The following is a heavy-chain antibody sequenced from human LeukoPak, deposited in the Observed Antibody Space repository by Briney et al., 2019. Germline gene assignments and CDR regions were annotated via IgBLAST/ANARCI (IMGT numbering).Heavy chain of an antibody. CDR2: IYYSGST. CDR3: ARDGFSGLDAFDI. D-gene: IGHD3-22*01. J-gene: IGHJ3*02. V-gene: IGHV4-59*01. CDR1: GGSISSYY. Sequence: PSETLSLTCTVSGGSISSYYWCWIRQPPGKGLEWIGYIYYSGSTNYNPSLKSRVTISVDTSKNQFSLKLSSVPAADTAVYYCARDGFSGLDAFDIWGQGTMVTVSS.